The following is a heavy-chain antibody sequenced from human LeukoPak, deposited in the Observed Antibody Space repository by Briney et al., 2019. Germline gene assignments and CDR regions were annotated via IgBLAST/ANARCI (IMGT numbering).Heavy chain of an antibody. J-gene: IGHJ4*02. CDR1: GFTFSSYA. CDR3: AINPS. V-gene: IGHV3-30-3*01. CDR2: VPYDGSDK. Sequence: GGSLRLSCAASGFTFSSYAIHWVRQAPGKGLEWVAVVPYDGSDKYYADSVKGRFTISRDNAKNSLYLQMNSLRAEDTAVYYCAINPSWGQGTLVTVSS.